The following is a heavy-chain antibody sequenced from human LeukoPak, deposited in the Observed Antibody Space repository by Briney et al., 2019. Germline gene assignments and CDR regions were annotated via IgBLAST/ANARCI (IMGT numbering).Heavy chain of an antibody. D-gene: IGHD3-10*01. J-gene: IGHJ3*02. V-gene: IGHV3-23*01. CDR3: AKDPHLWPDAFDI. Sequence: GGSLRLSCAASGFTFSSDAMSWVRQAPGKGLEWVSAISGSGGSTYYADSVKGRFTISRDNSKNTLYLQMNSLRAEDTAVYYCAKDPHLWPDAFDIWGQGTMVTVSS. CDR1: GFTFSSDA. CDR2: ISGSGGST.